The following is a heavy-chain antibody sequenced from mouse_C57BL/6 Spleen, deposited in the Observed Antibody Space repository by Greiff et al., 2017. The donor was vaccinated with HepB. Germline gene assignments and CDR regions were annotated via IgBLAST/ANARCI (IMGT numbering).Heavy chain of an antibody. CDR3: ARGYYSNYNGFYFDY. D-gene: IGHD2-5*01. Sequence: QVQLQQPGAELVMPGASVKLSCKASGYTFTSYWMHWVKHRPGQGLEWIGEIDPSDSYTNYNQKFKGKSTLTVDKSSSTAYMQLSSLTSEDSAVYYCARGYYSNYNGFYFDYWGQGTTLTVSS. J-gene: IGHJ2*01. CDR2: IDPSDSYT. CDR1: GYTFTSYW. V-gene: IGHV1-69*01.